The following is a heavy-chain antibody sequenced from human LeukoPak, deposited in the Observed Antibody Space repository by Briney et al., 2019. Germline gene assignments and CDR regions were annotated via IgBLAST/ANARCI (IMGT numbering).Heavy chain of an antibody. J-gene: IGHJ3*02. CDR2: SYYSGST. CDR3: ATGSSGWLDAFDI. Sequence: PSETLSLTCTVSGGSISSYYWSWIRQPPGKGLEWIAYSYYSGSTNYNPSLKSRVTISVDTSKNQFSLKLSSVTAADTAVYYCATGSSGWLDAFDIWGQGTMVTVSS. D-gene: IGHD6-19*01. V-gene: IGHV4-59*08. CDR1: GGSISSYY.